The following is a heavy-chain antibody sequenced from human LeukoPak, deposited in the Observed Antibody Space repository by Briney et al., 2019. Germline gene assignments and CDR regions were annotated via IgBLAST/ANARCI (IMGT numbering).Heavy chain of an antibody. CDR1: GFTFSNYA. Sequence: GGSLRLSCTASGFTFSNYAMSWVRQAPGKGLEWVSAISASGGTTYHADSVKGRFTISRDNSKNTLYLQMNSLRAEDTAVYYCAKGSGGYDYWGQGALVTVAS. CDR3: AKGSGGYDY. V-gene: IGHV3-23*01. J-gene: IGHJ4*02. CDR2: ISASGGTT. D-gene: IGHD1-26*01.